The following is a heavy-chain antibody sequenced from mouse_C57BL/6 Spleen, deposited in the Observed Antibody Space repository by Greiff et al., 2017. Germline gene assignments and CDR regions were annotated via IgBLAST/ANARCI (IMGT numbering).Heavy chain of an antibody. V-gene: IGHV1-7*01. J-gene: IGHJ4*01. CDR2: INPSSGYT. Sequence: VQVVESGAELAKPGASVKLSCKASGYTFTSYWMHWVKQRPGQGLEWIGYINPSSGYTKYNQKFKDKATLTADKSSSTAYMQLSSLTYEDSAVYYCARCYSNSYAMDYWGQGTSVTVSS. D-gene: IGHD2-5*01. CDR3: ARCYSNSYAMDY. CDR1: GYTFTSYW.